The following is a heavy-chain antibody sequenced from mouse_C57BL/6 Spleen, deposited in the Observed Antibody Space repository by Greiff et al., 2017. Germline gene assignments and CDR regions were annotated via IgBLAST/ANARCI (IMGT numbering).Heavy chain of an antibody. CDR3: ASAIRPYYYAMDY. J-gene: IGHJ4*01. Sequence: DVQLQESGAELVKPGASVKLSCTASGFNIKDYYMHWVKQRTEQGLEWIGRIDPEDGETKYAPKFPGKATITADTSSNPAYLQLSSLTSADTAVYCYASAIRPYYYAMDYWGQGTSVTVSS. V-gene: IGHV14-2*01. CDR2: IDPEDGET. CDR1: GFNIKDYY.